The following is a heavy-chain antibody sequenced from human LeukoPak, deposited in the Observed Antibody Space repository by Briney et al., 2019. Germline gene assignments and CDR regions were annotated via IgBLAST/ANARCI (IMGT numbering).Heavy chain of an antibody. J-gene: IGHJ4*02. CDR3: ARNDYGDYVGEYYFDY. Sequence: SVNVSFKASGGTFNIYAISWVRQAPGQGREGMGGIIPIFGTANYAQKFQGRVTITADESTSTAYMELSSLRSEDTAVYYCARNDYGDYVGEYYFDYWGQGTLVTVSS. V-gene: IGHV1-69*13. CDR1: GGTFNIYA. D-gene: IGHD4-17*01. CDR2: IIPIFGTA.